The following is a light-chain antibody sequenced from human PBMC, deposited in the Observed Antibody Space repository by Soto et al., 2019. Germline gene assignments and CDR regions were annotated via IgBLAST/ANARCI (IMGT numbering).Light chain of an antibody. CDR3: CSYTSNNTWV. CDR2: EVN. Sequence: QSALTQPASVSGSPGQSITISCTGSNSDVGAYNYVSWYQQHPGKAPKLMIYEVNDRPSGVSDRFSASKSGNTASLTISGLQAEDEADYYCCSYTSNNTWVFGGGTKLTVL. J-gene: IGLJ3*02. V-gene: IGLV2-14*01. CDR1: NSDVGAYNY.